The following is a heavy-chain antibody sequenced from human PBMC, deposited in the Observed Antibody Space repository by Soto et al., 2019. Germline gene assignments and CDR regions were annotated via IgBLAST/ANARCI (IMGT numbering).Heavy chain of an antibody. CDR3: AGLGIAARPSYYYGMDV. Sequence: SETLSLTCAVYGGSFSGYYWSWIRQPPGKGLEWIGEINHSGSTNYNPSLKSRVTISVDTSKNQFSLKLSSVTAADTAVYYCAGLGIAARPSYYYGMDVWGQGTTVT. CDR2: INHSGST. CDR1: GGSFSGYY. V-gene: IGHV4-34*01. J-gene: IGHJ6*02. D-gene: IGHD6-6*01.